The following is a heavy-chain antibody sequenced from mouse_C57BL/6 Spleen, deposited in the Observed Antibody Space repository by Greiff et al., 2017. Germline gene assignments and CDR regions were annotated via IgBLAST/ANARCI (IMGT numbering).Heavy chain of an antibody. V-gene: IGHV1-50*01. D-gene: IGHD3-2*02. CDR1: GYTFTSYW. J-gene: IGHJ2*01. CDR2: IDPSDSYT. Sequence: QVQLQQPGAELVKPGASVKLSCKASGYTFTSYWMQWVKQRPGQGLEWIGEIDPSDSYTNYNQKFKGKATMTVDTSSSTAYMQLSSLTSEDAAVYYCARSDSSGYEGGYFDYWGQGTMLTVSS. CDR3: ARSDSSGYEGGYFDY.